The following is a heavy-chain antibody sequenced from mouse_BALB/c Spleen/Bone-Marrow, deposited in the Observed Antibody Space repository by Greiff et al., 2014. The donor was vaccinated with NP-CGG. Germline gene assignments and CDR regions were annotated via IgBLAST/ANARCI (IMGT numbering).Heavy chain of an antibody. CDR2: IDTSDSYT. Sequence: QVQLQQPGAELGMPGASVKMSCKASGYTFTDNWIYWVKQRPGQGLEWIGAIDTSDSYTNYNQKFMGKASLTVDASSSTAYVQVSSLTSDDSAVYCCARGGHDFSLDYWGQGTSVTVSS. CDR1: GYTFTDNW. D-gene: IGHD2-4*01. CDR3: ARGGHDFSLDY. V-gene: IGHV1-69*01. J-gene: IGHJ4*01.